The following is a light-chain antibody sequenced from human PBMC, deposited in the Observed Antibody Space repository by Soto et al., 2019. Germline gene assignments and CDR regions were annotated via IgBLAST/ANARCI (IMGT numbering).Light chain of an antibody. J-gene: IGLJ1*01. CDR2: EGS. CDR3: CSYAGSSTSGYV. Sequence: QSVLTQPASVSGSPGQSITISCTGTSSDGGSYNLVSWYQQHPGKAPKLMIYEGSKRPSGVSNRFSGSKSGNTASLTISGLQAEDEADYYCCSYAGSSTSGYVFGTGTKVTVL. CDR1: SSDGGSYNL. V-gene: IGLV2-23*01.